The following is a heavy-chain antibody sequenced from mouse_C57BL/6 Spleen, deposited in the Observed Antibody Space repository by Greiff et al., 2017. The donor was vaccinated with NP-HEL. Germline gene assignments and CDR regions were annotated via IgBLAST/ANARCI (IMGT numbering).Heavy chain of an antibody. CDR1: GYAFSSSW. V-gene: IGHV1-82*01. CDR2: IYPGDGDT. CDR3: ARDYSKTPLSY. D-gene: IGHD2-5*01. J-gene: IGHJ2*01. Sequence: VQLQQSGPELVKPGASVKISCKASGYAFSSSWMNWVKQRPGKGLEWIGRIYPGDGDTNYNGKFKGKATLTADKSSSTAYMQLSSLTSEDSAVYFCARDYSKTPLSYWGQGTTLTVSS.